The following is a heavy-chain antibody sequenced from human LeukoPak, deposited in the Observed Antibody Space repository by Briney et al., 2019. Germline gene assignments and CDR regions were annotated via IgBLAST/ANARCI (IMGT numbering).Heavy chain of an antibody. J-gene: IGHJ6*04. Sequence: NTSETLSLTCTVSGGSISSYYWSWIRQPPGKGLEWIGYIYYSGSTNYNPSLKSRVTISVDTSKNQFSLKLSSVTAADTAVYYCARDGGGFYYGSGSTKMDVWGKGTTVTVSS. CDR1: GGSISSYY. V-gene: IGHV4-59*01. CDR3: ARDGGGFYYGSGSTKMDV. D-gene: IGHD3-10*01. CDR2: IYYSGST.